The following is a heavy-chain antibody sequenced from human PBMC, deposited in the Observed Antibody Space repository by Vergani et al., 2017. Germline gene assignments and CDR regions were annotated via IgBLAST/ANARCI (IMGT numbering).Heavy chain of an antibody. J-gene: IGHJ6*04. CDR1: GFKVNDFY. CDR3: AREVKMAV. Sequence: QVQLVESGGGLVKPGGSLRLSCVASGFKVNDFYVSWIRQAPGKGLEWVSYIGNTYSGPAIEYADFVEGRFTVSRDSARNSVFLMMNNLRVEDTAVYYCAREVKMAVWGKGTTVTVSS. D-gene: IGHD2-21*01. CDR2: IGNTYSGPAI. V-gene: IGHV3-11*01.